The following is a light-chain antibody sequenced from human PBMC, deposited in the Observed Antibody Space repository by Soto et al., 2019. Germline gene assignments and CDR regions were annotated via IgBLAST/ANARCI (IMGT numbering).Light chain of an antibody. CDR1: QSINSW. CDR3: QQYDSSPHT. CDR2: KAS. Sequence: DIQLTQSPSTLSASVGDRVTITCRASQSINSWLAWYQQRPGKAPKLLIYKASSLQSGVPSRFSGSGSGTEFTLTISRLQPDDFATYYCQQYDSSPHTFGQRTQLDIK. J-gene: IGKJ2*01. V-gene: IGKV1-5*03.